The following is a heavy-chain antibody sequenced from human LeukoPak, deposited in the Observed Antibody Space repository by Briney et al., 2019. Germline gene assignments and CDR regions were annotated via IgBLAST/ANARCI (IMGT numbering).Heavy chain of an antibody. J-gene: IGHJ4*02. CDR2: INTDGSST. D-gene: IGHD6-13*01. Sequence: PGGSLRLSCAASGFTFSSYWMHWVRQAPGKGLVWVSRINTDGSSTSYADSVKGRFTISRDNAKNTLYLQMNSLRAEDTAVYYCGILLGIAAAGGDYWGQGTLVTVSS. CDR3: GILLGIAAAGGDY. CDR1: GFTFSSYW. V-gene: IGHV3-74*01.